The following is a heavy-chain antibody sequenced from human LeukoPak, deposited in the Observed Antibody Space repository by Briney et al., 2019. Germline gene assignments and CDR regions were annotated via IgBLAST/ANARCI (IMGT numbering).Heavy chain of an antibody. J-gene: IGHJ6*03. D-gene: IGHD3-16*01. V-gene: IGHV3-23*01. CDR3: AILPTSHYHYYYYMDV. CDR2: LSGSGGST. CDR1: GFTFSSYA. Sequence: GGSLRLSCAASGFTFSSYAMSWLRQAPGKGLEWVSALSGSGGSTYYADSVKGRFTISRDNSKNTLYLQMNSLRAEDTAVYYCAILPTSHYHYYYYMDVWGKGTTVTVSS.